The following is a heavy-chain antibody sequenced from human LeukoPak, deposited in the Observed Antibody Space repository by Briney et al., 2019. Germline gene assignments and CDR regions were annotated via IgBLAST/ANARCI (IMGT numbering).Heavy chain of an antibody. V-gene: IGHV3-15*01. CDR1: GFSFSNAW. Sequence: GGSLRLSCAASGFSFSNAWMSWVRQAPGKGLEWVGRIKSKTYGGTTDYAAPVKGRFTISRDDAKNTLYLQINSLETEDTAVYYCTTVGLSGYYDGRGHYYFDYWGQGTPVTVSS. J-gene: IGHJ4*02. D-gene: IGHD3-22*01. CDR3: TTVGLSGYYDGRGHYYFDY. CDR2: IKSKTYGGTT.